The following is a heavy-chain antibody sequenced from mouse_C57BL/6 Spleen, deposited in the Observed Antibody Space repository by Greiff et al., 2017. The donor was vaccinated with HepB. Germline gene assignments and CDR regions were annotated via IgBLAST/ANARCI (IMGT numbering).Heavy chain of an antibody. J-gene: IGHJ4*01. CDR1: GYSITSGYY. V-gene: IGHV3-6*01. Sequence: DVQLQESGPGLVKPSQSLSLTCSVTGYSITSGYYWNWIRQFPGNKLEWMGYISYDGSNNYNPSLKNRISITRDTSKNQFFLKLNSVTTEDTATYYCARASPLITTVVEGAMDYWGQGTSVTVSS. D-gene: IGHD1-1*01. CDR3: ARASPLITTVVEGAMDY. CDR2: ISYDGSN.